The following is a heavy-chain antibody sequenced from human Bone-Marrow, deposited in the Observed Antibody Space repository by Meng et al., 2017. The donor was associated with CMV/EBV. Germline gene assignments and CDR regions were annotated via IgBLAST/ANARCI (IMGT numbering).Heavy chain of an antibody. V-gene: IGHV3-30-3*01. CDR2: ISYDGSNK. J-gene: IGHJ5*02. Sequence: GESLKISCAASGFTFSSYALHWVRQAPGKGLEWVAVISYDGSNKYYADSVKGRFTISRDNSKNTLYLQMNSLRAEDTALYHCARIGYCSSTGCYTGWFDPWGQGTLVTVSS. CDR1: GFTFSSYA. D-gene: IGHD2-2*02. CDR3: ARIGYCSSTGCYTGWFDP.